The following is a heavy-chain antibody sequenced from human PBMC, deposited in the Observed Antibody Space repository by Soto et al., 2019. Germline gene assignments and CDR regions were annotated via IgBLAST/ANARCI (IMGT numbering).Heavy chain of an antibody. CDR2: IYYSGTT. D-gene: IGHD6-13*01. CDR3: ARGGFSSTWYRITHPDY. V-gene: IGHV4-31*03. J-gene: IGHJ4*02. Sequence: KPSETLSLTCTVSGGSISRGGYYWNWIRQHPGKGLEWIGYIYYSGTTYYNPSLKSRVTISVDTSKNQFSLKLSSVTAADTAVYYCARGGFSSTWYRITHPDYWGQGALVTVSS. CDR1: GGSISRGGYY.